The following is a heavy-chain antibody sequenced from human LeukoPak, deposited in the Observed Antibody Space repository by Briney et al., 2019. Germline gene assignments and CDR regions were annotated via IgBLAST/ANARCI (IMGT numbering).Heavy chain of an antibody. Sequence: PSETLSLTCTVSGGSISSSSYYCGWIRQPPGKGLEWIGSIYYSGSTYYNPSLKSRVTISVDTSKNQFSLKLSSVTAADTAVYYCARVGVTADFDYWGQGTLVTVSS. D-gene: IGHD1-26*01. J-gene: IGHJ4*02. V-gene: IGHV4-39*07. CDR3: ARVGVTADFDY. CDR2: IYYSGST. CDR1: GGSISSSSYY.